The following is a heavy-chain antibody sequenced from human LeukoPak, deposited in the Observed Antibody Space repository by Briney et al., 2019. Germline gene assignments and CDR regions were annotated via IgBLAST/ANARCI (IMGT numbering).Heavy chain of an antibody. CDR1: GFTFSYFW. Sequence: GGSLRLSCAASGFTFSYFWMSWVRQAPGKGLEWVANINPDGSEKNYVDSVKGRFTISRDSAKNSLYLQMDSLRAEDTAIYYCATYRQVLLPFESWGQGTLVTVSS. V-gene: IGHV3-7*01. CDR3: ATYRQVLLPFES. J-gene: IGHJ4*02. CDR2: INPDGSEK. D-gene: IGHD2-8*02.